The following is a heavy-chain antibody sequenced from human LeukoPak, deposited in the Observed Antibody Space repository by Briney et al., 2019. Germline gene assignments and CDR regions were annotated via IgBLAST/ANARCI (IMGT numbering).Heavy chain of an antibody. Sequence: PSETLSLTCTVSGGSISSYYWSWIRQPPAKGLAWIGYIYYSGSTNYNPSLKSRVTISVDTSKNQFSLKLSSVTAADTAVYYCARGPYSSRHFDYWGQGTLVTVSS. D-gene: IGHD6-13*01. CDR1: GGSISSYY. CDR2: IYYSGST. V-gene: IGHV4-59*12. CDR3: ARGPYSSRHFDY. J-gene: IGHJ4*02.